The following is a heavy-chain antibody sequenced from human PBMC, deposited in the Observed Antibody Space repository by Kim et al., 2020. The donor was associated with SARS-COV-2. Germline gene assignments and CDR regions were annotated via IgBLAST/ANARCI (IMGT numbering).Heavy chain of an antibody. J-gene: IGHJ4*02. CDR3: ARGDCTTGSCSAPVYFDY. CDR2: ISRGGSST. D-gene: IGHD2-8*01. V-gene: IGHV3-23*01. CDR1: GFTFSSFD. Sequence: GGSLRLSCTAAGFTFSSFDLIWVRQAPGKGPEWVSTISRGGSSTFYARSVRGRFTISRDNSKNSLYLQMSSLRAEDTAVYYCARGDCTTGSCSAPVYFDYWGQGRPVTVSS.